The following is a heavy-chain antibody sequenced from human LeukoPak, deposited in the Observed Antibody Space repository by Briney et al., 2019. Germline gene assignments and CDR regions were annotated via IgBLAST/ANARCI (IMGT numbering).Heavy chain of an antibody. Sequence: NIKQDGSDKQYVDSVKGRFTISRDNAKNSLSLQMNSLRAEDTAVYYCARDGNKKLGFDSWGQGTLVTVSS. CDR2: IKQDGSDK. J-gene: IGHJ4*02. V-gene: IGHV3-7*01. D-gene: IGHD2/OR15-2a*01. CDR3: ARDGNKKLGFDS.